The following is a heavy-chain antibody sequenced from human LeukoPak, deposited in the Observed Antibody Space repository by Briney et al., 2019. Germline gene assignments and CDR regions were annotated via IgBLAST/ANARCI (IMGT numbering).Heavy chain of an antibody. D-gene: IGHD2-8*01. Sequence: GGSLRLSCAASGFTFSSYGMHWVRQAPGKGLEWVAFIRYDGSNKYYADSVKGRFTISRDNSKNTLYLQMNSLRAEDTAVYYCAKGGGIMVYANHLDYWGQGTLVTVSS. CDR1: GFTFSSYG. CDR2: IRYDGSNK. CDR3: AKGGGIMVYANHLDY. J-gene: IGHJ4*02. V-gene: IGHV3-30*02.